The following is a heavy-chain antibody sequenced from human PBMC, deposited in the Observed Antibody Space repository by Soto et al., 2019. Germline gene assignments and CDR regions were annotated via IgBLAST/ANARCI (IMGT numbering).Heavy chain of an antibody. V-gene: IGHV1-8*01. CDR2: MNPNSGNT. Sequence: QVQLVQSGAEVKKPGASVKVSCKASGYTFTSYDINWVRQATGQGLEWMGWMNPNSGNTGYAQKFQGRVTMTSNTAISTAYRELSSLRSEDTAVYYCARDVGSAIVVVVSFDYWGQGTLVTVSS. J-gene: IGHJ4*02. D-gene: IGHD3-22*01. CDR1: GYTFTSYD. CDR3: ARDVGSAIVVVVSFDY.